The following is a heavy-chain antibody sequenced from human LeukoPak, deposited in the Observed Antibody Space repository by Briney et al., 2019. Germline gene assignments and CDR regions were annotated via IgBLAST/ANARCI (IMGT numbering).Heavy chain of an antibody. V-gene: IGHV3-73*01. D-gene: IGHD2-2*03. CDR1: GFTFSGSA. J-gene: IGHJ3*02. CDR3: TRTRLDIVVVPAATYAFDI. CDR2: IRSTANGYAT. Sequence: GGSLRLSCAASGFTFSGSALHWVRQASGKGLEWVGRIRSTANGYATAYAASVKGRFTISRDDSKNTAYLQMDSLKTEDTAVYYCTRTRLDIVVVPAATYAFDIWGQGTMVTVSS.